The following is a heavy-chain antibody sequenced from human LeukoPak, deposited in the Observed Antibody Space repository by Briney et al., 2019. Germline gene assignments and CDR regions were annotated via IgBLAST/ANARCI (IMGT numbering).Heavy chain of an antibody. D-gene: IGHD2-15*01. CDR3: ARDSGYCSGGSCYSADY. CDR1: GYTFTVYY. Sequence: ASVKVSCKASGYTFTVYYMDWVRQAPGQGLEWMGWINPNSGGTNYAQKFQGRVTMTRDTSISTAYVELSRLRSDATAVYYCARDSGYCSGGSCYSADYWGQGTLVTVSS. J-gene: IGHJ4*02. CDR2: INPNSGGT. V-gene: IGHV1-2*02.